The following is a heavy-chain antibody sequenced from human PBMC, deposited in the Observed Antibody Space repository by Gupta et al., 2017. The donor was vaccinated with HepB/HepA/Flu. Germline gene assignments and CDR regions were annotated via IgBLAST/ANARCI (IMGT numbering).Heavy chain of an antibody. D-gene: IGHD3-10*01. CDR2: ISYDGSNK. V-gene: IGHV3-30*18. J-gene: IGHJ6*02. Sequence: QVQLVESGGGVVQPGRSLRLSCAASGFTFSSYGMHWIRPAPGQGLEWVAVISYDGSNKYYADSVKGRFTISRDNSKNTLYLQMNSLRAEDTAVYYCAKESASAVRYGDYSYYGMDVWGQGTTVTVSS. CDR3: AKESASAVRYGDYSYYGMDV. CDR1: GFTFSSYG.